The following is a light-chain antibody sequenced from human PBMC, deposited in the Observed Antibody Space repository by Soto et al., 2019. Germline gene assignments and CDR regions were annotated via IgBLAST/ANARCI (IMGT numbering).Light chain of an antibody. CDR2: TAS. Sequence: DIQMTQSPSSLSASVGDRLTITCRASQSISNYLNWYRQKPGKATQLLIHTASTLQGRVPSRFSGSGSGTDFTLTISSLQPEDFAIYYCQQSYSTPEFTVGPGTRVDIK. CDR3: QQSYSTPEFT. CDR1: QSISNY. J-gene: IGKJ3*01. V-gene: IGKV1-39*01.